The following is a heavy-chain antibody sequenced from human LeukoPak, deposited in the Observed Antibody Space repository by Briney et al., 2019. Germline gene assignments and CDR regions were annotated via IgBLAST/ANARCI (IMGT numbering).Heavy chain of an antibody. CDR3: ARARGRGWLDY. D-gene: IGHD6-19*01. V-gene: IGHV1-18*04. Sequence: ASVKVSCKASGYSFTGYYMHWVRQAPGQGLEWMGWINPYSGNTNYAQKLQGRVTMTTDTSTSTAYMELRSLRSDDTAVYYCARARGRGWLDYWGQGTLVTVPS. CDR1: GYSFTGYY. CDR2: INPYSGNT. J-gene: IGHJ4*02.